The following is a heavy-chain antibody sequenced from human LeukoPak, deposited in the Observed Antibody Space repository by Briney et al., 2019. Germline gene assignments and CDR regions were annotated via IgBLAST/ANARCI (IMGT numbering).Heavy chain of an antibody. CDR2: IWSDGSNA. D-gene: IGHD3-22*01. J-gene: IGHJ4*02. CDR3: ASGYDSSFYYFDY. Sequence: PGGSLRLSCAASGFTFSSYAMHWVRQAPGKGLEWVAVIWSDGSNAYYGDSVKGRFTISRDNPKNTLYLQMSGLRAEDTAVYYCASGYDSSFYYFDYWGQGTLVTVSS. V-gene: IGHV3-33*01. CDR1: GFTFSSYA.